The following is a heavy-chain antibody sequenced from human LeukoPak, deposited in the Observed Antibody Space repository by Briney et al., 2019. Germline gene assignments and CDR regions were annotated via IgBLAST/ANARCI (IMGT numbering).Heavy chain of an antibody. Sequence: GGSLRLSCAASGFTFSSYGMHWVRQAPGKGLEWVAFIRYDGSNKYYADSVKGRFTISRDNSKNTLYLQMNSLRAEDTAVYYCAKDATPVTTLYYFDYWGQGTLVTVSS. CDR3: AKDATPVTTLYYFDY. V-gene: IGHV3-30*02. CDR2: IRYDGSNK. D-gene: IGHD4-17*01. CDR1: GFTFSSYG. J-gene: IGHJ4*02.